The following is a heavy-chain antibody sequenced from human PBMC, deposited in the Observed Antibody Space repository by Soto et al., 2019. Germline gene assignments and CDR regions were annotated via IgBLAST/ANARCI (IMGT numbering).Heavy chain of an antibody. CDR1: GGSISGYY. Sequence: PWETLSLTCTVSGGSISGYYWSWIRQPPGKGLEWIGYMYNTGSTVYNPSFKSRVTISVDTSKNQFSLKLNSVTAADTAVYYCARDLWGYCGTDCYPLDVWGQGTTVT. CDR3: ARDLWGYCGTDCYPLDV. CDR2: MYNTGST. V-gene: IGHV4-59*01. D-gene: IGHD2-21*02. J-gene: IGHJ6*02.